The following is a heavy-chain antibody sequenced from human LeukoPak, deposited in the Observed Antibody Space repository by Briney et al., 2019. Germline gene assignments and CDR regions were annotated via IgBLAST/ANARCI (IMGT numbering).Heavy chain of an antibody. J-gene: IGHJ4*02. CDR1: GGTFSSYA. Sequence: SVKVSCKASGGTFSSYAISWARQAPGQGLEWMGRIIPILGIANYAQKFQGRVTITADKSTSTAYMELSSLRSEDTAVYYCAREQRDYYDSSGPPGYYFDYWGQGTLVTVSS. CDR2: IIPILGIA. D-gene: IGHD3-22*01. CDR3: AREQRDYYDSSGPPGYYFDY. V-gene: IGHV1-69*04.